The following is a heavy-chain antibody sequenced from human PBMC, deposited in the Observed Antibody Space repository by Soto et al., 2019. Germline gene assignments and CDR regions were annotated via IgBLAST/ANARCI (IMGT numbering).Heavy chain of an antibody. V-gene: IGHV3-30*04. D-gene: IGHD2-21*02. CDR1: GFTFRSFA. CDR2: VSFDGRNK. CDR3: ARTAGPFDY. J-gene: IGHJ4*02. Sequence: QVQLVESGGGVVQPGRSLRLSCTASGFTFRSFAMHWVRQAPGKGLEWLALVSFDGRNKYYADSVKGRFTISRDNSNSTVFLQMTGLRSEDTGVYYCARTAGPFDYWGQGTLVTVSS.